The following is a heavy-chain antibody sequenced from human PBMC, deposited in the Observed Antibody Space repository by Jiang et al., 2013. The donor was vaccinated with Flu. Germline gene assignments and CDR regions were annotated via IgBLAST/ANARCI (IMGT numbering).Heavy chain of an antibody. CDR2: INGEGTSE. D-gene: IGHD3-10*01. V-gene: IGHV3-74*01. Sequence: CVASGFPLSDYWMHWVRLVPGKGLMWVARINGEGTSESYVDSVKGRFTISRDNAKNTLYLQMNSLTVDDTAVYFCLREAFFGSGSPVWGQGTRVTVAS. CDR3: LREAFFGSGSPV. J-gene: IGHJ1*01. CDR1: GFPLSDYW.